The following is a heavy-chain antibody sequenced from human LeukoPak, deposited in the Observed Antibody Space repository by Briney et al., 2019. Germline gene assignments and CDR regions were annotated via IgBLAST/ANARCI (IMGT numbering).Heavy chain of an antibody. CDR1: GGSLTSHF. V-gene: IGHV4-59*11. CDR3: ATIKRGSIFGYFDF. D-gene: IGHD5-18*01. J-gene: IGHJ4*02. Sequence: SETLSLTCTVSGGSLTSHFWSWIRQPPGKGLEWIAYMFDSVNTKDNPSLKSRLTLSADTSKNQFSLRLSSVTAADTAVYYCATIKRGSIFGYFDFWGQGIEVTVS. CDR2: MFDSVNT.